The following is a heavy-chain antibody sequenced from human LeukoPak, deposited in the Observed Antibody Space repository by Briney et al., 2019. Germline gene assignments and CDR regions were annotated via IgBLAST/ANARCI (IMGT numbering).Heavy chain of an antibody. J-gene: IGHJ5*02. CDR1: GFTFGRYW. CDR2: INSDGSST. D-gene: IGHD3-10*01. CDR3: ARGWFGGQRFDP. V-gene: IGHV3-74*01. Sequence: GGSLRLSCAASGFTFGRYWMHWVRQAPGKGLVWVSCINSDGSSTSYADSVKGRFTISRDNAKNTLYLQMNSLRAEDTAVYYCARGWFGGQRFDPWGQGTLVTISS.